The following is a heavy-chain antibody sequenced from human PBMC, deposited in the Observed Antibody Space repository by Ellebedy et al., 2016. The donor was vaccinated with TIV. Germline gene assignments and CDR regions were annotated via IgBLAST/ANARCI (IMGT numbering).Heavy chain of an antibody. D-gene: IGHD3-10*01. CDR1: GFTFSSYA. CDR3: ARGAYYGSGSPPLFFQD. Sequence: GGSLRLXXAASGFTFSSYAMHWVRQAPGKGLEWVAVISYDGSIKFHADSVKGRFSISRDNFKNTLYLQIKNLRPEDTAVYYCARGAYYGSGSPPLFFQDWGQGTLVTVSS. CDR2: ISYDGSIK. V-gene: IGHV3-30-3*01. J-gene: IGHJ1*01.